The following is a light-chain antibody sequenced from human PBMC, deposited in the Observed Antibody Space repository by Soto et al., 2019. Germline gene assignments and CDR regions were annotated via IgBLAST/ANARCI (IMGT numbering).Light chain of an antibody. J-gene: IGKJ5*01. V-gene: IGKV3-20*01. Sequence: IVMTQSPATLSLSPGERATLSCRASQSVSSKLAWYQQKPGQAPRLLISAASSRATGIPDRFSGSESGTDFSLTIGRLETADFAMYYGQQYGSSLSITFGQGTRLEIK. CDR3: QQYGSSLSIT. CDR2: AAS. CDR1: QSVSSK.